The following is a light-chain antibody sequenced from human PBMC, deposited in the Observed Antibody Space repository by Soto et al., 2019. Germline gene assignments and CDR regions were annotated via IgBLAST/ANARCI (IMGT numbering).Light chain of an antibody. CDR3: QQRSNWSLT. Sequence: DIVLTQSPATLSLSPGERATLSCRASQSVSSYLVWFQQKPGQAPRLLIYDASTRATGIPARFSGSGSGTDFTLNISSLEPEDFAVYYCQQRSNWSLTFGPGTKVDIK. CDR1: QSVSSY. V-gene: IGKV3-11*01. J-gene: IGKJ3*01. CDR2: DAS.